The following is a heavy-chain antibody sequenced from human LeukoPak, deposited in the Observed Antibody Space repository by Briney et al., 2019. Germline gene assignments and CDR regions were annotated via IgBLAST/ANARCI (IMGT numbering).Heavy chain of an antibody. CDR1: GFTFDSYA. CDR2: ISGGSEDT. J-gene: IGHJ6*02. Sequence: GVSLRLSCTASGFTFDSYAMSWVRQAPGKGLEWVSSISGGSEDTYYADSVKGRFTISRDNSKSTLYLQMNSLRAEDTAVYYCARTIAQYSNSWLYFYYGLDVWGQGTTVTVSS. CDR3: ARTIAQYSNSWLYFYYGLDV. V-gene: IGHV3-23*01. D-gene: IGHD6-13*01.